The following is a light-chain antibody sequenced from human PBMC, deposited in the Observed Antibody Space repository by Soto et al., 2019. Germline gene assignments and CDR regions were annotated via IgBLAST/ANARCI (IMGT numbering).Light chain of an antibody. Sequence: DIQMTHSPSTLSGSVGLRFTITCRASQTISSWLAWYKQKPGKAPKLLIYKASTLKSGVPSRLSGSGSGTEFTLTISSMKPDDFATYYCQQYNSYWTFGHGTKVDI. J-gene: IGKJ1*01. CDR3: QQYNSYWT. CDR1: QTISSW. CDR2: KAS. V-gene: IGKV1-5*03.